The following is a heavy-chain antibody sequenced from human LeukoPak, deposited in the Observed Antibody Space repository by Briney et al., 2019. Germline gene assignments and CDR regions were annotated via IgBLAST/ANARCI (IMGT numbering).Heavy chain of an antibody. D-gene: IGHD1-14*01. CDR2: VYTGGSA. V-gene: IGHV4-4*07. CDR1: GDSISDYY. CDR3: ARDRGNRQQPYYFDN. J-gene: IGHJ4*02. Sequence: PSETLSLTCTVSGDSISDYYWSWIRQPAGTAPEFIGRVYTGGSAGLNPSLESRVTISLDTSKSQFSLRLSSVTAADTAVYYCARDRGNRQQPYYFDNWGQGTLVTVSS.